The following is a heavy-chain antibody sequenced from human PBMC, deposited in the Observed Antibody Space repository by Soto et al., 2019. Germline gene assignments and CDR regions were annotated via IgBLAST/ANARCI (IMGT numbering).Heavy chain of an antibody. Sequence: QVQLVESGGGVVQPGRSLRLSCAASGFTFSSYAMHWVRQAPGKGLEWVAVISYDGSNKYYADSVKGRFTISRDNSKNTLYLQMNSLRAEATAVYYCARDGRGTSYCGMDVWGQGTTVTVSS. CDR2: ISYDGSNK. D-gene: IGHD1-26*01. CDR1: GFTFSSYA. CDR3: ARDGRGTSYCGMDV. J-gene: IGHJ6*02. V-gene: IGHV3-30-3*01.